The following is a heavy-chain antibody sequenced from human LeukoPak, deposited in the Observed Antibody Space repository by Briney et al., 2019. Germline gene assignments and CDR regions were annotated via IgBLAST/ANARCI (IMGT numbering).Heavy chain of an antibody. CDR3: ARDMSVRGSPYYYYYGMDV. CDR2: IWYDGSNK. D-gene: IGHD3-10*01. J-gene: IGHJ6*02. Sequence: GGSLRLSCAASGFTFSSYGMHWVRQAPGKGLEWVAGIWYDGSNKYYADSVKGRFTISRDNSKNTLYLQMNSLRAEDTAVYYCARDMSVRGSPYYYYYGMDVWGQGTTVTVSS. CDR1: GFTFSSYG. V-gene: IGHV3-33*01.